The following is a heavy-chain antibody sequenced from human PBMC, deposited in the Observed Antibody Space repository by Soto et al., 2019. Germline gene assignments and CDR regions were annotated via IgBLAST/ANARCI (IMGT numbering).Heavy chain of an antibody. CDR1: GVDFRGSY. V-gene: IGHV3-11*01. CDR2: ISDTGRTI. D-gene: IGHD3-16*01. CDR3: ARFKEGKIVGLRWLDP. Sequence: AGGSLRLSCVGSGVDFRGSYMNWIRQAPGKGLEWISYISDTGRTIHYADSVKGRFVISRDNSRDSLYLQMNDLRADDTAIYYCARFKEGKIVGLRWLDPWGQGTRVTVSS. J-gene: IGHJ5*02.